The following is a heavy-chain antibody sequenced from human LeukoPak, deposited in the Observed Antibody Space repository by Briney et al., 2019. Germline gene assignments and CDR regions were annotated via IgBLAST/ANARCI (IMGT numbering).Heavy chain of an antibody. Sequence: PGGSLRLSCAASGFTFSRYGMHWVRQAPGKGLEWAAVIWYDGSNKYYADSVKGRFTISRDNSKNTLYLQMNSLRAEDTAVYYCAREGDIVVEGYFDYWGQGTLVTVSS. V-gene: IGHV3-33*01. D-gene: IGHD2-15*01. CDR1: GFTFSRYG. CDR2: IWYDGSNK. CDR3: AREGDIVVEGYFDY. J-gene: IGHJ4*02.